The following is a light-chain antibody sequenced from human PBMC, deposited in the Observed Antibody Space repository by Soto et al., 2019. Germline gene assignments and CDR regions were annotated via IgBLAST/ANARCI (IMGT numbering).Light chain of an antibody. J-gene: IGKJ4*01. CDR1: QSVSSY. Sequence: EIVLTQSPATLSLSPGEGATLSCRASQSVSSYLAWYQQKPGQAPRLLIYDASNRATGIPARFSGSGSGTDFTLTISSLEPEDFAVYYCQQRTNWPLTFGGGTRWIS. V-gene: IGKV3-11*01. CDR2: DAS. CDR3: QQRTNWPLT.